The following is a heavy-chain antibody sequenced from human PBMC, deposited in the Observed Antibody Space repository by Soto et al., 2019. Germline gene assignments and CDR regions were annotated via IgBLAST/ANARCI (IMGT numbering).Heavy chain of an antibody. CDR2: IYYSGST. Sequence: SETLSLTCTVSGGSISSGGYYWSWIRRHPGKGLEWIGYIYYSGSTYYNPSLKSRVTISVDTSKNQFSLKLSSVTAADTAVYYCARGSAYYDILTGYYPYGMDVWGQGTTVTVSS. CDR3: ARGSAYYDILTGYYPYGMDV. V-gene: IGHV4-31*03. CDR1: GGSISSGGYY. J-gene: IGHJ6*02. D-gene: IGHD3-9*01.